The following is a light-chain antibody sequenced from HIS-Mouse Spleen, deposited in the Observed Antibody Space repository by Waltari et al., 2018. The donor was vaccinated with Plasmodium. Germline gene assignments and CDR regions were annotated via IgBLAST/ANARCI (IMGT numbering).Light chain of an antibody. Sequence: EIVMTQSPATLSVSPGERATLSCRASQSVSSNLAWYQQKPGQAPRLLIYGASTRATGIRARFSGSGSGTEFTLTIRSLKSEDFAVYYCKKYNNWPYTVGQGTKLEIK. CDR3: KKYNNWPYT. CDR2: GAS. J-gene: IGKJ2*01. V-gene: IGKV3-15*01. CDR1: QSVSSN.